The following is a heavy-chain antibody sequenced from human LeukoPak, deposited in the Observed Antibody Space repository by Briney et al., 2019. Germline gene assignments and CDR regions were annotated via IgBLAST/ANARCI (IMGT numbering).Heavy chain of an antibody. CDR3: ASIVGGTSIDY. CDR2: IRSKAKSYAT. D-gene: IGHD1-26*01. Sequence: GGSLKLSCAASGFTFSDSAMHWVRQASGKGREWIGRIRSKAKSYATAYVESVKGRFTISRDDSKSTAYLQMNSLKTEDTAVYYCASIVGGTSIDYWGQGTLVTVSS. V-gene: IGHV3-73*01. CDR1: GFTFSDSA. J-gene: IGHJ4*02.